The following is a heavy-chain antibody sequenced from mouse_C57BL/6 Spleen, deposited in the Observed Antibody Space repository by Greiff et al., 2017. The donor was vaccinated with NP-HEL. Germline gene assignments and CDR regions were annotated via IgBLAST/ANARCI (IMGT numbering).Heavy chain of an antibody. CDR2: ISSGSSTI. V-gene: IGHV5-17*01. CDR1: GFTFSDYG. CDR3: AGAGRTAWFAY. D-gene: IGHD4-1*01. Sequence: EVKLEESGGGLVKPGGSLKLSCAASGFTFSDYGMHWVRQAPEKGLEWVAYISSGSSTIYYADTVKGRFTISRDNAKNTLFLQMTSLRSEDTAMYYCAGAGRTAWFAYWGQGTLVTVSA. J-gene: IGHJ3*01.